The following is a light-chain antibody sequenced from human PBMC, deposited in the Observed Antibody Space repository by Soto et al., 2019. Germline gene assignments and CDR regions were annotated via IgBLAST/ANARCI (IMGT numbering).Light chain of an antibody. Sequence: EAVLTQSPATLSVSPGERVTLSCRASVSVGSNLAWYQQKPGQAPRLLIYDASTRATGVPARFSGSGSETECTPTISSLQSEDCSVYYCQHCSVWPTFGQGTKVEIK. J-gene: IGKJ1*01. CDR2: DAS. V-gene: IGKV3-15*01. CDR1: VSVGSN. CDR3: QHCSVWPT.